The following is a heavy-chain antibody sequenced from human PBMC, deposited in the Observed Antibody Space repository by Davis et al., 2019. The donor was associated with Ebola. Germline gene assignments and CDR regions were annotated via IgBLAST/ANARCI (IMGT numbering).Heavy chain of an antibody. Sequence: GGSLRLSCAASGFTVSSNYMSWVRQAPGKGLEWVSVIYSGGSTYYADSVKGRFTISRDNSKNTLYLQMNSLRAEDTAVYYCAREAYYYDSSGYYSHFDYWGQGTLVIVSS. D-gene: IGHD3-22*01. V-gene: IGHV3-66*01. CDR1: GFTVSSNY. CDR3: AREAYYYDSSGYYSHFDY. J-gene: IGHJ4*02. CDR2: IYSGGST.